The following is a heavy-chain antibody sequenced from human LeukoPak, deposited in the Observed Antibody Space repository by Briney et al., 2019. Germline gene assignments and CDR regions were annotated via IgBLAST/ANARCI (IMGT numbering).Heavy chain of an antibody. CDR1: GGSISSGGYY. Sequence: SETLSLTCTVSGGSISSGGYYWSWIRQHPGKGLEWIGYIYYSGSTYYNPSLKSRVTISVDTSKNQFSLKLSSVTVADTAVYYCARVPDSSGYCYYFDYWGQGTLVTVSS. V-gene: IGHV4-31*03. J-gene: IGHJ4*02. CDR2: IYYSGST. CDR3: ARVPDSSGYCYYFDY. D-gene: IGHD3-22*01.